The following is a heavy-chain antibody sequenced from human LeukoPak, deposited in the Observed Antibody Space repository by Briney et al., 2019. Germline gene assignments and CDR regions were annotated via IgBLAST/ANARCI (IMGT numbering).Heavy chain of an antibody. V-gene: IGHV4-39*01. CDR2: IYDSGST. Sequence: SETLSLTCTVSGGSIRSSYYYWGWIRQPPGKGLEWIGSIYDSGSTYYSPSLKSRVTISVDTSKNQFSLKLNSVTAADTAVYYCARSSYDFLTGSPLLNSFDYWGQGTLATVSS. J-gene: IGHJ4*02. CDR1: GGSIRSSYYY. D-gene: IGHD3-9*01. CDR3: ARSSYDFLTGSPLLNSFDY.